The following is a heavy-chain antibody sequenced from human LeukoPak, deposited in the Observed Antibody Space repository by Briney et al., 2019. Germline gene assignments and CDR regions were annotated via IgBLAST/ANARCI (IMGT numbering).Heavy chain of an antibody. CDR3: AREDGYYDSSGD. D-gene: IGHD3-22*01. V-gene: IGHV1-2*02. CDR2: INPNSGGT. CDR1: GYTFTGYY. Sequence: ASVKVSCKASGYTFTGYYMHWVRQAPGQGLEWMGWINPNSGGTNYAQKFQGRVTMTRDTSISTAYMELSRLRSDDTAVYYCAREDGYYDSSGDWGQGTLVTVSS. J-gene: IGHJ4*02.